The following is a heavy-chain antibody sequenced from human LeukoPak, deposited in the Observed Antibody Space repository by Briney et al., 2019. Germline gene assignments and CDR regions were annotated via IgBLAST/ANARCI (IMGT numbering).Heavy chain of an antibody. J-gene: IGHJ4*02. V-gene: IGHV1-18*01. D-gene: IGHD2-2*01. CDR2: ISAYNGNT. CDR3: ARLMLVKSDIVVVPAATDY. Sequence: ASVKVSCKASGYTFTSYGISWVRQAPGQGLEWMGWISAYNGNTNYARKLQGRVTMTTDTSTSTAYMELRSLRSDDTAVYYCARLMLVKSDIVVVPAATDYWGQGTLVTVSS. CDR1: GYTFTSYG.